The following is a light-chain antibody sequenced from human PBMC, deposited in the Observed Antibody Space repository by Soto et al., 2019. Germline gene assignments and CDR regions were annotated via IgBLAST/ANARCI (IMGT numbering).Light chain of an antibody. CDR1: GSDVGSYNL. Sequence: QSALTQPASVSGSPGQSITISCTGSGSDVGSYNLVSWYQQHPGKAPKLMIYEVSKRPSGVSRRFSGSKSGNTASLTISGLQAEDEADYYCCSYAGSSTSLYVFGTGTKLTVL. CDR2: EVS. J-gene: IGLJ1*01. V-gene: IGLV2-23*02. CDR3: CSYAGSSTSLYV.